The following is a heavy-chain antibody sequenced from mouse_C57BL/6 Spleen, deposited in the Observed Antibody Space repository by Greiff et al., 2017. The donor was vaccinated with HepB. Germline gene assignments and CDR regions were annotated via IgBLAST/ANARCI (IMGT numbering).Heavy chain of an antibody. J-gene: IGHJ2*01. CDR2: IRSKSNNYAT. CDR1: GFSFNTYA. Sequence: GGGLVQPKGSLKLSCAASGFSFNTYAMNWVRQAPGKGLEWVARIRSKSNNYATYYADSVKDRFTISRDDSESMLYLQMNNLKTEDTAMYYCVRQGRGRDYFDYWGQGTTLTVSS. CDR3: VRQGRGRDYFDY. D-gene: IGHD3-3*01. V-gene: IGHV10-1*01.